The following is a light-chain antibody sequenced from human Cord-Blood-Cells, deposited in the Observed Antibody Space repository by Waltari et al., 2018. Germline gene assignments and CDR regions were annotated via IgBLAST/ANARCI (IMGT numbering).Light chain of an antibody. CDR1: SSDVGGYNY. J-gene: IGLJ2*01. Sequence: QSALTQPASVSGSPGQSITISCTGTSSDVGGYNYGPWYKKHPGKAPKLMIYDVSNLPSGVSNRFSGSKDGNTASLPISGLHAEDEADYYCSSYTSSITVVFGGGTKLTVL. V-gene: IGLV2-14*01. CDR3: SSYTSSITVV. CDR2: DVS.